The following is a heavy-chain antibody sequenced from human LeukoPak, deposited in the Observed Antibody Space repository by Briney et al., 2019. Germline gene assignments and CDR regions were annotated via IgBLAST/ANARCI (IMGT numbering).Heavy chain of an antibody. V-gene: IGHV3-30*02. CDR1: GFTFSSYG. CDR2: IRYDGSNK. J-gene: IGHJ4*02. Sequence: GGSLRLSCAASGFTFSSYGMHWVRQAPGKGLEWVAFIRYDGSNKYYADSVKGRFTISRDNSKNTLYLQMNSLRAEDTAVYYCAKEGPGIVVVTATPYFDYWGQGTLVTVSS. CDR3: AKEGPGIVVVTATPYFDY. D-gene: IGHD2-21*02.